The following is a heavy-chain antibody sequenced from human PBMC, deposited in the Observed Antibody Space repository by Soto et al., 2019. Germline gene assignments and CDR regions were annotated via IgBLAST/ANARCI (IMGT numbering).Heavy chain of an antibody. V-gene: IGHV1-69*08. CDR2: IIPALGTA. J-gene: IGHJ2*01. D-gene: IGHD3-10*01. CDR3: ARPDVGDYWYCEL. CDR1: GGTFSSHT. Sequence: QDQLVQSGAEVKKPGSSVKVSCKASGGTFSSHTFSWVRQAPGQGLEWMGRIIPALGTATYAQKFQGRVTITADESATTAYMELNSLRSEDTAVNYGARPDVGDYWYCELWGRGTRVTVSS.